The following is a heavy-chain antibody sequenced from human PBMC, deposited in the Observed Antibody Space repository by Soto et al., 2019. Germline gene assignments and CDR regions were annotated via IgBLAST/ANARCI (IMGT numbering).Heavy chain of an antibody. CDR1: GYTFTNYY. CDR2: INPRGGRT. J-gene: IGHJ3*02. D-gene: IGHD3-22*01. CDR3: ARDLADYYDASNTPYNAFDI. V-gene: IGHV1-46*03. Sequence: QVHLVQSGAEVKKPGASVKVSCKASGYTFTNYYMHWVRQAPGQGLEWMGMINPRGGRTTYPQKFQVRVTMTTDTSTSTVYMELSSLRSEDTAVYYCARDLADYYDASNTPYNAFDIWGQGTMVTVSS.